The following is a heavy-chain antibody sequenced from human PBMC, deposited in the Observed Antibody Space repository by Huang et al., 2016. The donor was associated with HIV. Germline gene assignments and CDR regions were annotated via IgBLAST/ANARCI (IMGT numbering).Heavy chain of an antibody. CDR3: ARQLYDSTGYLLGARLLD. D-gene: IGHD3-22*01. Sequence: QVQLVQSGAEVKKPGSTVKVSCKASGGTFSNYGISWVQQAPGQGLEWMGGIIPVFGTTTYAQKFQGRVTVTADESTSTAYMELNSLRSEDTAVYYCARQLYDSTGYLLGARLLDWGQGTLVTVSS. J-gene: IGHJ4*02. CDR2: IIPVFGTT. V-gene: IGHV1-69*12. CDR1: GGTFSNYG.